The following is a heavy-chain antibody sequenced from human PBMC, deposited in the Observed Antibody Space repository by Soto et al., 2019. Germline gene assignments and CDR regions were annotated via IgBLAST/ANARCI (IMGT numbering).Heavy chain of an antibody. CDR2: IIPILGIA. D-gene: IGHD3-22*01. CDR3: ARGDRHYYDSSDGGDYYYCGMDV. V-gene: IGHV1-69*02. Sequence: QVQLVQSGAEVKKPGSSVKVSCKASGGTFSSYTISWVRQAPGQGLEWMGRIIPILGIANYAQKFQGRVTITADKSTSTADMELSSLRSEDTAVYYCARGDRHYYDSSDGGDYYYCGMDVWGQGTTVTVSS. J-gene: IGHJ6*02. CDR1: GGTFSSYT.